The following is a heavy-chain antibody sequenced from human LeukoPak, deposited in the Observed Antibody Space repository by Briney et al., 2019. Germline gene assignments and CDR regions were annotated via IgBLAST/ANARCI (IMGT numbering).Heavy chain of an antibody. CDR2: IKQDRSEK. D-gene: IGHD2-2*01. Sequence: PGGSLRLSCVGSGYIFSSYWMNWVRQAPGKGLEWVANIKQDRSEKYHVDSVKGRFTISRDNAKNSLYLQMDSLRVEDTAVYYCARGRECSGTGCYLPGIYWGQGILVTVSS. V-gene: IGHV3-7*01. CDR3: ARGRECSGTGCYLPGIY. CDR1: GYIFSSYW. J-gene: IGHJ4*02.